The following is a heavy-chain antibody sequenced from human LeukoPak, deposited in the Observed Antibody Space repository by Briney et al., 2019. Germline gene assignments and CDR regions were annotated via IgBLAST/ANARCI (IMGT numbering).Heavy chain of an antibody. J-gene: IGHJ6*03. Sequence: SETLSLTCTVSGGSISSGGYYWSWIRQHPRKGLEWIGYIYYSGSTYYNPSLKSRVTISVDTSKNQFSLKLSSVTAADTAVYYCARENYYGGNTPFGYYMDVWGKGTTVTVSS. V-gene: IGHV4-31*03. CDR2: IYYSGST. CDR3: ARENYYGGNTPFGYYMDV. D-gene: IGHD4-23*01. CDR1: GGSISSGGYY.